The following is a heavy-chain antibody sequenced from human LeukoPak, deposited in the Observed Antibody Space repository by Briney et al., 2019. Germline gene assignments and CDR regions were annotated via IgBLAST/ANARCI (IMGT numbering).Heavy chain of an antibody. CDR1: GLTFSNAW. Sequence: GGSLRLSCAASGLTFSNAWMSWVRQAPGKGLEWVGRIKSKTDGGTTDYAAPVKGRFTISRDDSKNTLYLQMNSLKTEDTAVYYCTTDLIVGATRPIDYWGQGTLVTVSS. CDR2: IKSKTDGGTT. V-gene: IGHV3-15*01. CDR3: TTDLIVGATRPIDY. J-gene: IGHJ4*02. D-gene: IGHD1-26*01.